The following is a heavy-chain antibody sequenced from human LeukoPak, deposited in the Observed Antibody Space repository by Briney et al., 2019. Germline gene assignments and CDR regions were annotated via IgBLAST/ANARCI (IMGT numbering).Heavy chain of an antibody. CDR3: ARERQTGSAWFDP. CDR1: GYSFTSYW. CDR2: IYPGDSDT. J-gene: IGHJ5*02. D-gene: IGHD3-10*01. Sequence: RRGESLKISCKGSGYSFTSYWIGWVRQMPGKGLEWMGIIYPGDSDTRYSPSFQGQVTISADKSISTAYLQWSSLKASDTAIYYCARERQTGSAWFDPWGRGTLVTVST. V-gene: IGHV5-51*01.